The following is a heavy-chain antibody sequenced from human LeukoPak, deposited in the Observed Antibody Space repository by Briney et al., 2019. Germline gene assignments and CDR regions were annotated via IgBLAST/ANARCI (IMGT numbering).Heavy chain of an antibody. D-gene: IGHD3-3*01. CDR1: GYTFTSYG. CDR3: ARFLGADYDMDV. V-gene: IGHV1-3*01. J-gene: IGHJ6*04. Sequence: ASVKVSCKASGYTFTSYGLHWVRQAPGQRLEWMGWINVGNGNTKYSQKFQGRVTITRDTSASTAYMELSSLRSEDTAVYYCARFLGADYDMDVWGKGTTVTVSS. CDR2: INVGNGNT.